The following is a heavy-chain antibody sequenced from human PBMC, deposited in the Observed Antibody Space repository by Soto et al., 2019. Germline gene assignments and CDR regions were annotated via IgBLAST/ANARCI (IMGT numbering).Heavy chain of an antibody. CDR3: ARGQVGSYSGYDY. Sequence: ASVKVSCKSSGYNFTRFGISWVRQAPGQGLEWMGWISTYNGNTNYAQKLQGRVTMTTDTSTSTAYMELSRLRSDDTAVYYCARGQVGSYSGYDYWGQGTLVTVSS. D-gene: IGHD5-12*01. CDR1: GYNFTRFG. J-gene: IGHJ4*02. V-gene: IGHV1-18*01. CDR2: ISTYNGNT.